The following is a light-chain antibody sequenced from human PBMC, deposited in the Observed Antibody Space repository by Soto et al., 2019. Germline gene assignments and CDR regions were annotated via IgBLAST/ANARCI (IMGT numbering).Light chain of an antibody. CDR1: QSISTY. Sequence: DIQMTQSPSSLSASVGNRVTITCRASQSISTYLNWYQKKPGKAPNLLIYDASRLQSGVPSRFSGSGSGTEFTLTISSLQPDDFATYYCQHYNSYSEAFGQGTKVDIK. CDR2: DAS. J-gene: IGKJ1*01. CDR3: QHYNSYSEA. V-gene: IGKV1-5*01.